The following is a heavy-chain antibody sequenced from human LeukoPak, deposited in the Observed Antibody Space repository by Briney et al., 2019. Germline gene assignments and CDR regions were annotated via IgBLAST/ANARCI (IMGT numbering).Heavy chain of an antibody. Sequence: GGSLRLSCSASGFIFSTYNMNWVRQAPGEALEWVSSITSSSSRTFYADSVKGRYTISRDNAKNSLYLQMNSLRAEETAVYYCARGTVTSRTWYFDLWGRGTLVTVSS. CDR2: ITSSSSRT. J-gene: IGHJ2*01. V-gene: IGHV3-21*01. CDR3: ARGTVTSRTWYFDL. CDR1: GFIFSTYN. D-gene: IGHD4-17*01.